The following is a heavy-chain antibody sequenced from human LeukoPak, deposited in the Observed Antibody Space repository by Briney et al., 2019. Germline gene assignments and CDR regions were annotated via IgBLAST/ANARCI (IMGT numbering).Heavy chain of an antibody. D-gene: IGHD3-22*01. CDR1: GFTFSNAW. J-gene: IGHJ3*02. V-gene: IGHV3-15*01. Sequence: GGSLRLSCAASGFTFSNAWMTWVRQAPGKGLEWVGRIKSKTDGGTTDYAAPVKGRFTISRDDSKNTLYLQMNSLKTEDTAVYYCTTDIYYDSSIDAFDIWGQGTMVTVSS. CDR2: IKSKTDGGTT. CDR3: TTDIYYDSSIDAFDI.